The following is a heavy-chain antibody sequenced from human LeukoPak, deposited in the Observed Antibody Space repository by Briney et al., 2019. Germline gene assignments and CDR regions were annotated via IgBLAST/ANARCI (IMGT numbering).Heavy chain of an antibody. V-gene: IGHV4-4*07. CDR3: ARDGVTVRGAIPLTD. D-gene: IGHD3-10*01. Sequence: SETLSLTCTVSGGSISSYYWSWIRQPAGKGLEWIGRIYTSGSTNYNPSLKSRVTMSVDTSKNQFSLKLSSVTAADTAVYYCARDGVTVRGAIPLTDWGQGTLVTVSS. J-gene: IGHJ4*02. CDR1: GGSISSYY. CDR2: IYTSGST.